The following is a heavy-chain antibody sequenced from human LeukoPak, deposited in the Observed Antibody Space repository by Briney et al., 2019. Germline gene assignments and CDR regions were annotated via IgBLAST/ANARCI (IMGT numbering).Heavy chain of an antibody. V-gene: IGHV3-74*01. CDR3: AKEEGYWFDP. CDR2: INTDGRST. CDR1: GFTFSNYW. Sequence: GGFLRLSCAASGFTFSNYWMHWVRQAPGKGLVWVSRINTDGRSTYYADSVKGRFTITRDNAKNTLYLQMNSLRAEDTALYYCAKEEGYWFDPWGQGTLVTVSS. J-gene: IGHJ5*02.